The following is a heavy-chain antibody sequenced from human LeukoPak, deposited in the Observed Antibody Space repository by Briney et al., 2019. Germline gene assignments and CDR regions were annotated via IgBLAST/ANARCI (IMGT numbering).Heavy chain of an antibody. D-gene: IGHD6-6*01. CDR2: ISGSGGST. J-gene: IGHJ4*02. Sequence: GGSLRLSCAASGFTLSSYAMSWVRQAPGKGLEWGSAISGSGGSTYYADSVKGRFTISRDNSKNTLYLQMNSLRAEDTAVYYCTLSSSPCCFDYWGQRTLVTVSS. CDR3: TLSSSPCCFDY. V-gene: IGHV3-23*01. CDR1: GFTLSSYA.